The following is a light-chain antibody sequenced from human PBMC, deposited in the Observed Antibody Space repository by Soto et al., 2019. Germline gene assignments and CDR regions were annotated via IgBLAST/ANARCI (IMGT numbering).Light chain of an antibody. J-gene: IGLJ1*01. CDR3: LSKTSSISYV. Sequence: QSALTQPASVSGSPGQSITISCTGTTSDVGGYNYVSWYQQHPGKVPKLLIHEVSNRPSGVSNRFSGSKSGNTASLTISGLQAEDEADYYCLSKTSSISYVFGTGTKLPS. V-gene: IGLV2-14*01. CDR2: EVS. CDR1: TSDVGGYNY.